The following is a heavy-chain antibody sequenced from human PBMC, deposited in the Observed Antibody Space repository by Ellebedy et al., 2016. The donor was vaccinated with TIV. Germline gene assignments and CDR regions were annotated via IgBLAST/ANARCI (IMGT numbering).Heavy chain of an antibody. CDR1: GFTFSIYA. D-gene: IGHD6-19*01. V-gene: IGHV3-23*01. J-gene: IGHJ4*02. CDR2: ISGSGDST. Sequence: GESLKISCAASGFTFSIYAMSWVRQAPGKGLEWVSLISGSGDSTYYADSVKGRFTISRDNSKNTLYVQMNSLRAEDTAVYYCARESRSSSGYWGQGTLVTVSS. CDR3: ARESRSSSGY.